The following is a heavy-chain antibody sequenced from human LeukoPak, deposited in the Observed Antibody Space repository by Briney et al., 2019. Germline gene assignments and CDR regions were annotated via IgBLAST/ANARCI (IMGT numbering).Heavy chain of an antibody. Sequence: GGSLRLSCAASGFTLDDYAMHWVRQAPGKGLEWVSGISWNSGSIGYADSVKGRFTISRDNAKNSLYLQMNSLRAEDTALYYCAKASNDVDYYYYGMDVWGQGTTVTVSS. V-gene: IGHV3-9*01. D-gene: IGHD1-1*01. CDR2: ISWNSGSI. CDR3: AKASNDVDYYYYGMDV. CDR1: GFTLDDYA. J-gene: IGHJ6*02.